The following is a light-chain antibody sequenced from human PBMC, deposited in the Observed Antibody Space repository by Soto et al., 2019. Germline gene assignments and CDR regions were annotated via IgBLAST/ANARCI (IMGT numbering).Light chain of an antibody. J-gene: IGKJ4*01. Sequence: QMTMSAASLSASVEDTISITCRASRTINTYLNWFQQKPGEPPRLLIYVASTLHDGVPSRFSGSGSGADFTLTSIGLQPEDFASYHCQQTYIDISFGGGTKVDIK. CDR3: QQTYIDIS. CDR1: RTINTY. CDR2: VAS. V-gene: IGKV1-39*01.